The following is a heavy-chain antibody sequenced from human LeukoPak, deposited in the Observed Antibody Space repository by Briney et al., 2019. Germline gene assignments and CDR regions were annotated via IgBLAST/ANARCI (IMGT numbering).Heavy chain of an antibody. J-gene: IGHJ3*02. CDR1: GYTFTSYA. Sequence: ASVKVSCKASGYTFTSYAMNWVRQAPGQGLEWMGWINPNTGNPTYAQGFTGRFVFSLDTSVSTTYLQISSLKAEDTAVYYCARAPYDSRGRGAFDIWGQGTMVTVSS. V-gene: IGHV7-4-1*02. CDR2: INPNTGNP. CDR3: ARAPYDSRGRGAFDI. D-gene: IGHD3-22*01.